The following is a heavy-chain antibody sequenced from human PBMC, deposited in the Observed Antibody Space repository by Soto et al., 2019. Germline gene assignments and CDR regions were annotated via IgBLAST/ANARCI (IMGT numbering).Heavy chain of an antibody. D-gene: IGHD3-22*01. V-gene: IGHV4-30-4*01. CDR3: ASSLYYYNADGFYGQYYFDY. CDR1: GASIVSGDRF. CDR2: LYYSGGT. J-gene: IGHJ4*01. Sequence: SETLSHTCTFSGASIVSGDRFLSWIRQSPGKGLEWLGTLYYSGGTYYNPSLKSPLSISTDTSKNAFSLSLTSITAADTAVYFCASSLYYYNADGFYGQYYFDYWGHGALVTVSS.